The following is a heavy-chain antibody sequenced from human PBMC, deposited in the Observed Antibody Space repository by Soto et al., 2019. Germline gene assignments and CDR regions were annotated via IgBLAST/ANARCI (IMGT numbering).Heavy chain of an antibody. CDR1: GFTFSSYG. CDR2: IWYDGSNK. Sequence: QVQLVESGGGVVQPGNSLRLSCAASGFTFSSYGMHWVRQAPGKGQEWVAVIWYDGSNKYYADSVKGRFTISRDNSKNTLYLQMNSLRAEDTAVYYCARDQQWLVRFYFDFWGQGTLVTVSS. D-gene: IGHD6-19*01. V-gene: IGHV3-33*01. CDR3: ARDQQWLVRFYFDF. J-gene: IGHJ4*02.